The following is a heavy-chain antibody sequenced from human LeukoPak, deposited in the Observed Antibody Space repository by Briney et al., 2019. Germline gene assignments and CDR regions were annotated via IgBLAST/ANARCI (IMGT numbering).Heavy chain of an antibody. Sequence: SETPSLTCTVSDYSISTDYYWGWIRQTPGKGLEWIASISHSGSPYYNPSLKSRVTISRDVSKNLFSLTLSSVTAADAAVYYCAREGRENIAIGVHWGQGALVTVSS. CDR3: AREGRENIAIGVH. J-gene: IGHJ4*02. CDR1: DYSISTDYY. D-gene: IGHD2/OR15-2a*01. V-gene: IGHV4-38-2*02. CDR2: ISHSGSP.